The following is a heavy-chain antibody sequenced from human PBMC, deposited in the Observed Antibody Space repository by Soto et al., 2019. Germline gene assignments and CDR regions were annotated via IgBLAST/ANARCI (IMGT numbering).Heavy chain of an antibody. D-gene: IGHD6-6*01. V-gene: IGHV4-31*02. J-gene: IGHJ5*02. CDR1: GGSISSGGYY. Sequence: SETLSLTCTVSGGSISSGGYYWSWIRQHPGKGLEWIGYIYYSGSTYYNPSLKSRVTISVDTSKNQFSLKLSSVTAADTAVYYCAREWYSSSSDWFDPWGQGTLVTVSS. CDR2: IYYSGST. CDR3: AREWYSSSSDWFDP.